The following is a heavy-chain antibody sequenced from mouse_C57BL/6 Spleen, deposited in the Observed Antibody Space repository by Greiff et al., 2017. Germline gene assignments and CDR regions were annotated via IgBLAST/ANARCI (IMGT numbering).Heavy chain of an antibody. CDR2: IYPGSGST. V-gene: IGHV1-55*01. D-gene: IGHD2-1*01. Sequence: VQLQQPGAELVKPGASVKMSCKASGYTFTSYWITWVKQRPGQGLEWIGDIYPGSGSTNYNEKFKSKATLTVDTSSSTAYMQLSSLTSEDSAVYYCAREGSYGNVFAYWGQGTTLTVSS. CDR1: GYTFTSYW. J-gene: IGHJ2*01. CDR3: AREGSYGNVFAY.